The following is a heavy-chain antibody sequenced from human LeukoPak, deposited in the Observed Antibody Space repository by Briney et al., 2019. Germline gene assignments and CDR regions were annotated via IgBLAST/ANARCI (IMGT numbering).Heavy chain of an antibody. CDR3: AKGKYISGPLRIDY. CDR2: IGGSGGST. V-gene: IGHV3-23*01. CDR1: GFTFRSDA. D-gene: IGHD6-19*01. Sequence: PGGSLRLSYAASGFTFRSDAMSWVRQAPGKGLEWVSTIGGSGGSTYYADSVKGRFTISRDNSKNTLYLQMNSLRAEDTAVYYCAKGKYISGPLRIDYWGPRTLVTVSS. J-gene: IGHJ4*02.